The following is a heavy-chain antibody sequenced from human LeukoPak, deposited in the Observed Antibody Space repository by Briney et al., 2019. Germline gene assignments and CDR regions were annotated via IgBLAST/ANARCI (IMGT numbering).Heavy chain of an antibody. Sequence: SETLSLTCTVSGGSINSYYWSWIRQPPGKGLEWIGYIRYSGTTNYNPSLKSRVTISVDTSKNHFSLKLSSVTAADTAVYFCARSAGKIDYWGQGTLVTVSS. V-gene: IGHV4-59*08. D-gene: IGHD2-15*01. CDR1: GGSINSYY. CDR3: ARSAGKIDY. J-gene: IGHJ4*02. CDR2: IRYSGTT.